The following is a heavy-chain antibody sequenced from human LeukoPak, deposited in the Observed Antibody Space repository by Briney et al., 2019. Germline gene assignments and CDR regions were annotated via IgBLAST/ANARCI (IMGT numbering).Heavy chain of an antibody. CDR1: GGTFSSYA. D-gene: IGHD1-1*01. J-gene: IGHJ5*02. Sequence: ASVKASCKASGGTFSSYAISWVRQAPGQGLEWMGGIIPIFGTANYAQKFQGRVTITADESTSTAYMELSNLRSEDTVVYYCARGEGVRLDPWGQGTLVTVSS. CDR2: IIPIFGTA. CDR3: ARGEGVRLDP. V-gene: IGHV1-69*13.